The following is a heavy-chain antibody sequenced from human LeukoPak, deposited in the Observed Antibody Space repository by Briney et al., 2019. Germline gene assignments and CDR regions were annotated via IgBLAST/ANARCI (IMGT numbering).Heavy chain of an antibody. J-gene: IGHJ4*02. CDR3: AGAGYSYAKEGFFDY. Sequence: SVKVSCKASGGTFSRYAISWVRQAPGQGLEWMGRIIPIFGIANYAQKFQGRVTITADKSTSTAYMELSSLRSEDTAVYYCAGAGYSYAKEGFFDYWGQGTLVTVSS. CDR1: GGTFSRYA. D-gene: IGHD5-18*01. V-gene: IGHV1-69*04. CDR2: IIPIFGIA.